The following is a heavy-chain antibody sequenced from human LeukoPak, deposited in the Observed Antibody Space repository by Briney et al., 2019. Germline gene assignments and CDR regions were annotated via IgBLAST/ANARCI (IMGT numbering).Heavy chain of an antibody. CDR3: VRLRYTYGKNFDC. Sequence: GGSLRLSCAASGFTFKGYWMSWVRQAPGKGLEWVANIQQDGSEKKYVDSVKGRFTISRDNAKNSLYLQMDSLRAEDAAVYYCVRLRYTYGKNFDCWGQGTLVTVSS. CDR2: IQQDGSEK. D-gene: IGHD5-18*01. V-gene: IGHV3-7*01. CDR1: GFTFKGYW. J-gene: IGHJ4*02.